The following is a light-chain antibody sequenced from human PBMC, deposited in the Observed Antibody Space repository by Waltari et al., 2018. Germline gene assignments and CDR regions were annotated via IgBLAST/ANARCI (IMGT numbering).Light chain of an antibody. CDR2: DAS. V-gene: IGKV3-15*01. CDR3: QQYDKWPLT. Sequence: EIVMTQSPATLSVSPGERVTLSCRASQSISSYLACYQQKPGQAPRLLIHDASTRATSIPARFGGSGSGTEFTLTISSLQSEDFAVYYCQQYDKWPLTFGGGTEVEIK. CDR1: QSISSY. J-gene: IGKJ4*01.